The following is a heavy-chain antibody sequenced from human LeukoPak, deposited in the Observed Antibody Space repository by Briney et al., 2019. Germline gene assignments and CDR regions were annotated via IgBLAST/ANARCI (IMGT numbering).Heavy chain of an antibody. CDR2: IQNDEIDK. Sequence: GGSLRLSCAASGFTFTTYGMHWVRQAPGKGLEWVAFIQNDEIDKFYADSVKGRFTISRDNAKNSLYLQMNSLRAEDTALYYCARVRGIAVAGEIDYWGQGTLVSVSS. CDR3: ARVRGIAVAGEIDY. V-gene: IGHV3-30*02. J-gene: IGHJ4*02. D-gene: IGHD6-19*01. CDR1: GFTFTTYG.